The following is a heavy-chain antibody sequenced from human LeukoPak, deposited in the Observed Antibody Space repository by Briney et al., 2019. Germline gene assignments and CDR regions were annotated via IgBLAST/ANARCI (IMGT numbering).Heavy chain of an antibody. CDR1: GFTFSSYA. J-gene: IGHJ4*02. V-gene: IGHV3-23*01. D-gene: IGHD6-25*01. Sequence: GGSLRLSCAASGFTFSSYAMSWVRQAPGKGLEWVSAISAGGDTTYTADSVRGRSTISRDNSKNTLYLQMNTLTAEDTALYYCAGISYSGTWPVGYWGQGTLVTVTA. CDR3: AGISYSGTWPVGY. CDR2: ISAGGDTT.